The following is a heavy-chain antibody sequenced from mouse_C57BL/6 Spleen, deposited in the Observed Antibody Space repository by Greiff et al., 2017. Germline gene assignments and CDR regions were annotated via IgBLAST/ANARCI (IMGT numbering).Heavy chain of an antibody. CDR1: GYSITSGYY. Sequence: EVQRVESGPGLVKPSQSLSLTCSVTGYSITSGYYWNWIRQFPGNKLEWMGYISYDGSNNYNPSLKNRISITRDTSKNQFFLKLNSVTTEDTATYYCARDRGPLDYWGQGTTLTVSS. V-gene: IGHV3-6*01. CDR3: ARDRGPLDY. D-gene: IGHD3-1*01. J-gene: IGHJ2*01. CDR2: ISYDGSN.